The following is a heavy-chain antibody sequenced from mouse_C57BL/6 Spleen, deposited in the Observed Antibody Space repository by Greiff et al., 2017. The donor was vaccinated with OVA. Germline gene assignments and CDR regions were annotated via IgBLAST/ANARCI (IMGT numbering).Heavy chain of an antibody. V-gene: IGHV2-2*01. J-gene: IGHJ3*01. D-gene: IGHD2-4*01. CDR1: GFSLTSSG. Sequence: VHLVESGPGLVQPSQSLSITCTVSGFSLTSSGVHWVRQSPGKCLEWLGVLWSGGSTDYNAAFISRLSISKDNSKSQVFFKMNSLQADDTAIYYCATPYDYPWFAYWGQGTLVTVSA. CDR3: ATPYDYPWFAY. CDR2: LWSGGST.